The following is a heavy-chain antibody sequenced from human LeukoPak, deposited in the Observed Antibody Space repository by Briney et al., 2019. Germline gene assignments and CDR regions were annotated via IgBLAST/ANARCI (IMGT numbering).Heavy chain of an antibody. CDR1: GYSFTSYW. D-gene: IGHD6-13*01. CDR3: ARGGIAADGIINNHDAFDI. Sequence: GESLKIPCKGSGYSFTSYWIGWVRQTPGKGLEWMGIIYPGDSDTRYSPSFQGQVTISADKSISTAYWQWSSLKASDTGMYYCARGGIAADGIINNHDAFDIWGQGTMVIVSS. J-gene: IGHJ3*02. V-gene: IGHV5-51*01. CDR2: IYPGDSDT.